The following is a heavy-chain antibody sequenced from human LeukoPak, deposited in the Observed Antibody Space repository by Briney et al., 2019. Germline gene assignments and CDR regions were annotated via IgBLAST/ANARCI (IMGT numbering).Heavy chain of an antibody. Sequence: GGSLRLSCAASGFTFSSFAVSWVRQAPGKGLEWVSTISRTGIATYYANSVKGRFTISRDNSKSTLYLQMNSLRAEDTAIYYCANYIKGYFVYWGQGTLVTVSS. D-gene: IGHD6-13*01. CDR1: GFTFSSFA. V-gene: IGHV3-23*01. J-gene: IGHJ4*02. CDR2: ISRTGIAT. CDR3: ANYIKGYFVY.